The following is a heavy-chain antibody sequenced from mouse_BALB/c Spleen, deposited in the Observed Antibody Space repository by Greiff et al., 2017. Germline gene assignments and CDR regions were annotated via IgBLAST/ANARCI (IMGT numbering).Heavy chain of an antibody. V-gene: IGHV1S81*02. CDR3: ARRAATSGAMDY. Sequence: QVQLQQPGAELVKPGASVKLSCKASGYTFTSYWTHWVKQRPGQGLEWIGEINPSNGRTNYNEKFKSKATLTVDKSSSTAYMQLSSLTSEDSAVYYCARRAATSGAMDYWGQGTSVTVTA. CDR2: INPSNGRT. D-gene: IGHD1-2*01. J-gene: IGHJ4*01. CDR1: GYTFTSYW.